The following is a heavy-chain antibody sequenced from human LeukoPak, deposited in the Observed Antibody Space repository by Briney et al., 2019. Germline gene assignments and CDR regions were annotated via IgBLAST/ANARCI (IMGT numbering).Heavy chain of an antibody. V-gene: IGHV3-11*01. CDR1: GFTFSDYY. D-gene: IGHD3-22*01. CDR2: INSSGSTI. Sequence: GGTLRLSCAASGFTFSDYYWSWIRQPPGKGLEWVSYINSSGSTIYNAASVKGGSTISRDNAKNSLYLQMNSLRAEDTAVYYCAREAFYESGGYQPYPNGFDPWGQGTLVTVSS. CDR3: AREAFYESGGYQPYPNGFDP. J-gene: IGHJ5*02.